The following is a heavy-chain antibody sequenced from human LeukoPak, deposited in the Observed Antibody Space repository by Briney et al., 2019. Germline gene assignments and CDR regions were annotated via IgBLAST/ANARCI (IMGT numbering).Heavy chain of an antibody. CDR3: ARVWGPGHDAFDI. CDR1: GGSISSSSYY. D-gene: IGHD7-27*01. J-gene: IGHJ3*02. V-gene: IGHV4-39*07. CDR2: VYYSGTT. Sequence: SETLSLTCTVSGGSISSSSYYWGWIRQPPGKGLEWIGSVYYSGTTYYNPSLKSRVTISVDTSKNQFFLKLRSVTAADTAVYYCARVWGPGHDAFDIWGQGTMVTVSS.